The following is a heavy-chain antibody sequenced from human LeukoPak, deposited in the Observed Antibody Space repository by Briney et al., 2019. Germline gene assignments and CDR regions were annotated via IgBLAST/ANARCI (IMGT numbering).Heavy chain of an antibody. Sequence: PSETLSLTCAVSNYSISRGYHWGWIRQPPGKGLQWIGIIYPSGSTYYNPPLKSRVTISVDTSKNRFSLKLSSVTAADTAVYYCARHTTGDHTPDYWGQGTLVTVSS. J-gene: IGHJ4*02. V-gene: IGHV4-38-2*01. CDR2: IYPSGST. CDR3: ARHTTGDHTPDY. D-gene: IGHD4-17*01. CDR1: NYSISRGYH.